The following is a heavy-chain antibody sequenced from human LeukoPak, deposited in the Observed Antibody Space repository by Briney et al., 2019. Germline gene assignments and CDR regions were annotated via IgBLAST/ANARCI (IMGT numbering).Heavy chain of an antibody. Sequence: SETLSLTCTVSGGSISSGGYYWSWIRQHPGKGLEWIGYIYYSGSTYYNPSLKSRVTMSVDTSKNQFSLKLSSVTAADTAVYYCAREGPGYCSSTSCLQRGGMDVWGQGTTVTVSS. CDR1: GGSISSGGYY. V-gene: IGHV4-31*03. J-gene: IGHJ6*02. CDR3: AREGPGYCSSTSCLQRGGMDV. CDR2: IYYSGST. D-gene: IGHD2-2*01.